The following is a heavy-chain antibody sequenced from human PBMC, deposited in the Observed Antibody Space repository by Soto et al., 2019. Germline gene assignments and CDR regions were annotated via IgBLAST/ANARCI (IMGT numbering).Heavy chain of an antibody. CDR1: GFTFSSYA. V-gene: IGHV3-23*01. CDR3: AKDLITSSWYRYYYYGMDV. J-gene: IGHJ6*02. D-gene: IGHD6-13*01. CDR2: ISGSGGST. Sequence: HPGGSLRLSCAASGFTFSSYAVSWVRQAPGKGLEWVSAISGSGGSTYYADSVKGRFTISRDNSKNTLYLQMNSLRAEDTAVYYCAKDLITSSWYRYYYYGMDVWGQGTTVTVSS.